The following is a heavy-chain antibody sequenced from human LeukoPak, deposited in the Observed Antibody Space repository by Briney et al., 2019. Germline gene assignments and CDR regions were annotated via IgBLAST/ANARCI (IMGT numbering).Heavy chain of an antibody. CDR2: IYYSGST. Sequence: SETLSLTCTVSGGSISSGGYYWSWIRQHPGRGLEWIGYIYYSGSTYYNPSLKSRVTISVDTSKNQFSLKLSSVTAADTAVYYCARGSEPCSSTSCYYAFDIWGQGTMVTVSS. D-gene: IGHD2-2*01. J-gene: IGHJ3*02. CDR3: ARGSEPCSSTSCYYAFDI. CDR1: GGSISSGGYY. V-gene: IGHV4-31*03.